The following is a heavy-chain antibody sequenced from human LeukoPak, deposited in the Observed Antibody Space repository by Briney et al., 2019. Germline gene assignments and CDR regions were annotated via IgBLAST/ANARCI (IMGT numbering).Heavy chain of an antibody. V-gene: IGHV4-31*03. CDR3: AREADYDILGWFDP. CDR1: GDSISSGSYY. D-gene: IGHD3-9*01. CDR2: IYYSGST. J-gene: IGHJ5*02. Sequence: PSETLSLTCTVSGDSISSGSYYWNWIRQHPGKGLEWIGYIYYSGSTYYNPSLKSRVTISVDTSKNQFSLKLSSVTAADTAVYYCAREADYDILGWFDPWGQGTLVTVSS.